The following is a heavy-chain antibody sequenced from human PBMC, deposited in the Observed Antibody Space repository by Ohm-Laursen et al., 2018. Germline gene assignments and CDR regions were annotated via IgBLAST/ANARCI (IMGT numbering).Heavy chain of an antibody. CDR2: ITWNSGTI. CDR3: AKGDDYDSSGKFDY. Sequence: SLRLSRTASGFTFDDYAMHWVRQAPGKGLEWVSGITWNSGTITYADSVKGRFTISRDNAKNSLYLQMNSLRAEDTALYYCAKGDDYDSSGKFDYWGQGTLVTVSS. CDR1: GFTFDDYA. J-gene: IGHJ4*02. V-gene: IGHV3-9*01. D-gene: IGHD3-22*01.